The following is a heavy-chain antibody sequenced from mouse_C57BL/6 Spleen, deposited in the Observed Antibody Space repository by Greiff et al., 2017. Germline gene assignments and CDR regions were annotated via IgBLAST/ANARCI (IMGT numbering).Heavy chain of an antibody. D-gene: IGHD2-1*01. CDR3: AVDGNQYYFDY. CDR2: IYPGDGDT. CDR1: GYSFSSSW. Sequence: QVQLKQSGPELVKPGASVKISCKASGYSFSSSWMNWVKQRPGKGLEWIGRIYPGDGDTNYNGKFKGKATLTADKSSSTAYMQLSSLTSEDSAVYFCAVDGNQYYFDYWGQGTTLTVSS. J-gene: IGHJ2*01. V-gene: IGHV1-82*01.